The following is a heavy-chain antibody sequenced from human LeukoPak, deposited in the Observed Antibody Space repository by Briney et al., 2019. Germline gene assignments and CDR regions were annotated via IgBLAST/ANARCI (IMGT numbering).Heavy chain of an antibody. CDR1: GFTFSSYS. CDR3: ARVAFHYYDSSGAPA. V-gene: IGHV3-21*01. Sequence: GGSLRLSCAASGFTFSSYSMNWVRQAPGKGLEWVSSISSSSSYIYYADSVKGRFTISRDNAKSSLYLQMNSLRAEDTAVYYCARVAFHYYDSSGAPAWGQGTMVTVSS. J-gene: IGHJ3*01. CDR2: ISSSSSYI. D-gene: IGHD3-22*01.